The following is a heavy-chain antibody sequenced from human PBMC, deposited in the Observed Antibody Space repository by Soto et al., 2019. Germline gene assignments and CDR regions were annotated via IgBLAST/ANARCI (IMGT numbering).Heavy chain of an antibody. CDR2: INLDGSEK. CDR3: VREGCSGGSCYGRFDH. Sequence: GGSLRLSCAASGLTFSYYWMRWVRQAPGKGLEWVANINLDGSEKWYVDSVKGRFTISRDNGKNSLYLQMNSLRAEDTAVYYCVREGCSGGSCYGRFDHWGQGSLVTVSS. V-gene: IGHV3-7*03. J-gene: IGHJ4*02. D-gene: IGHD2-15*01. CDR1: GLTFSYYW.